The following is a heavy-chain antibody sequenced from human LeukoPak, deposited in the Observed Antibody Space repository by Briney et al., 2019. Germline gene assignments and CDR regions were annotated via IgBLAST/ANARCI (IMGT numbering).Heavy chain of an antibody. J-gene: IGHJ4*02. CDR2: ISAYNGNT. V-gene: IGHV1-18*01. D-gene: IGHD3-9*01. CDR3: ATVFGRYFDWFLNY. Sequence: ASVKVSCKASGYTFTSYGISWVRQAPGQGLEWMGWISAYNGNTNYAQKLQGRVTMTTDTSTSTAYMELRSLRSEDTAVYYCATVFGRYFDWFLNYWGQGTLVTVSS. CDR1: GYTFTSYG.